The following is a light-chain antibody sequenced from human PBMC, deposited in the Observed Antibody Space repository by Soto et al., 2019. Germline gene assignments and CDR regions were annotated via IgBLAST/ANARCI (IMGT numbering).Light chain of an antibody. CDR2: EVV. CDR3: KSYAGSNTYV. Sequence: QSVLTQSRSASGSPGQSVTICCTGTKXDIGVYDFVSWYQHHPGKAPRLIIYEVVQRPSGVPDRFSGSKSGNTASLTVSGLQAADEADYFCKSYAGSNTYVFGSGTKVTLL. J-gene: IGLJ1*01. CDR1: KXDIGVYDF. V-gene: IGLV2-8*01.